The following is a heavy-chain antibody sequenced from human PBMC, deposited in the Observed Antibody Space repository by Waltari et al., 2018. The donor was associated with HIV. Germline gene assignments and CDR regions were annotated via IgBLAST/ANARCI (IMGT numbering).Heavy chain of an antibody. V-gene: IGHV3-9*01. D-gene: IGHD2-15*01. CDR3: AKDNGWKVVVVAATWGMDV. CDR2: ISWNSGST. Sequence: EVQLVESGGGLVQPGRSLRLSCAASGFTFDDYAMHWVRQAPGKGLEWVAGISWNSGSTGYADSVKGRFTISRDNAKNSLYLQMNSLRAEDTALYYCAKDNGWKVVVVAATWGMDVWGQGTTVTVSS. J-gene: IGHJ6*02. CDR1: GFTFDDYA.